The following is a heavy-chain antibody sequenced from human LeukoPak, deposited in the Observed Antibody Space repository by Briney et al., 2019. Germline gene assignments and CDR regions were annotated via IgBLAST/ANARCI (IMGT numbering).Heavy chain of an antibody. CDR1: GFIVSNNY. V-gene: IGHV3-66*01. CDR3: ARGLAVVPPAVGPADF. J-gene: IGHJ4*02. CDR2: LFSDGAT. Sequence: GGSLRLSCAASGFIVSNNYMTWVRQAPGKGPEWISLLFSDGATHYADSVKGRFTMSRDDSKNTLSLQMISLRVEDTATYYCARGLAVVPPAVGPADFWGRGTLVTVSS. D-gene: IGHD2-2*01.